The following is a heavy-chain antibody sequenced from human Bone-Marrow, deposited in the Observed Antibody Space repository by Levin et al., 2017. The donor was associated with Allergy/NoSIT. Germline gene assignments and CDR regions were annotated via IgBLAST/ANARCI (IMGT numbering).Heavy chain of an antibody. J-gene: IGHJ6*04. CDR2: IRSDGTYV. Sequence: GGSLRLSCIASGFRISNYWMHWVRQAPGKGLVWVSRIRSDGTYVNYADFAKGRFTMSRDNADNTVHLQMNSLRTDDTATYYCTNAGYTLDVWGEGTVVTVSS. CDR1: GFRISNYW. V-gene: IGHV3-74*01. CDR3: TNAGYTLDV. D-gene: IGHD3-16*02.